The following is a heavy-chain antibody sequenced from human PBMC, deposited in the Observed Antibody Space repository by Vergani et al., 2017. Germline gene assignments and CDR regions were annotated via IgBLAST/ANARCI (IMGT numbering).Heavy chain of an antibody. V-gene: IGHV3-30*14. D-gene: IGHD3-16*01. J-gene: IGHJ3*02. Sequence: QVQLVESGGGVVQPGRSLRLSCAASGFTFSSYAMHWVRQAPGKGLEWVAVISYDGSNKYYAGSVKGRFTISRDDSKNTLHLQMNSLRPEDTAVYYWARGMITETTDLDGFDIWGQGTMGSVSA. CDR2: ISYDGSNK. CDR1: GFTFSSYA. CDR3: ARGMITETTDLDGFDI.